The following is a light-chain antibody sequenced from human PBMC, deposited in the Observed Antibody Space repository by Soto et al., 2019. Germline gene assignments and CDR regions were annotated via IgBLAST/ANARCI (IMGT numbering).Light chain of an antibody. J-gene: IGKJ1*01. CDR2: KAS. Sequence: DIQMTQSPSTLSASVEDRVTITCRASQSISSWLAWYQQKPGKAPNLLIYKASTLETGVPSRFSGSGSGTEFTLTISCLQPDDFATYYCQQYNTYWTFGQGTRVEIK. V-gene: IGKV1-5*03. CDR1: QSISSW. CDR3: QQYNTYWT.